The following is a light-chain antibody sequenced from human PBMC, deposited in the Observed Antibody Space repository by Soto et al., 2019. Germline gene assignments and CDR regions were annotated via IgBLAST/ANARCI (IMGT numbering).Light chain of an antibody. CDR3: QQYNTWRRT. CDR1: HSVSSD. CDR2: GAT. J-gene: IGKJ1*01. Sequence: ETVMTQSPATLSVSPGERATLSCRASHSVSSDLAWYQQKPGQAPRLLIFGATTRATSIPARFTGSRSGTELTLTIRSLQSEDLAVFYCQQYNTWRRTFGQGTKVESK. V-gene: IGKV3-15*01.